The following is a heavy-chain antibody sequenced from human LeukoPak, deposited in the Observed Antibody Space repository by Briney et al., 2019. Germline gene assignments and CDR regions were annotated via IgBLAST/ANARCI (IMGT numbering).Heavy chain of an antibody. V-gene: IGHV3-13*01. CDR2: ICTACHT. D-gene: IGHD3-22*01. J-gene: IGHJ6*01. CDR3: ARGAYYYDSSGYGIDV. Sequence: QTGGSLRLSCADSGFTFSSYEMQGVGQATGKGVEWVSAICTACHTSYPGSLNGRFTISRENAKNSLYLQMNSLRAGDTAVYYCARGAYYYDSSGYGIDVWGKGPRSPSPQ. CDR1: GFTFSSYE.